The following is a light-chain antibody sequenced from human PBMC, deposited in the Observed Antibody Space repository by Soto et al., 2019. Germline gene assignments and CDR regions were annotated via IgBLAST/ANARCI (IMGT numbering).Light chain of an antibody. CDR3: QQDESFPLT. J-gene: IGKJ4*01. CDR2: KAS. CDR1: QSVSSW. Sequence: DIPMTQSPSSLSASVGDRVTITCRASQSVSSWLAWYQQKPGRAPKLLIYKASSLESGVPSTFSGSGSGTEFTLAISSLQPDDFATYYCQQDESFPLTFGGGTKVDIK. V-gene: IGKV1-5*03.